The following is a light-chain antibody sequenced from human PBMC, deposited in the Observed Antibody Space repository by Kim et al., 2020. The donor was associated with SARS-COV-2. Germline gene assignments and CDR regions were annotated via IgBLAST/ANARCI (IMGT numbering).Light chain of an antibody. CDR3: QQRSNWYT. V-gene: IGKV3-11*01. CDR2: DAS. J-gene: IGKJ2*01. Sequence: LSLSPGETATLSGRASQSVGSYLGSYQRKPGQAPRLLIYDASNRTTGIPARFSGSGSGTDFTLTISSLEPEDFAVYYCQQRSNWYTFGQGTKLEI. CDR1: QSVGSY.